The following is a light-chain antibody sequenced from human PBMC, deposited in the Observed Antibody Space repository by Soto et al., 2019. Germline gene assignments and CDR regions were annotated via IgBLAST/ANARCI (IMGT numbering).Light chain of an antibody. Sequence: DIQMTQSPSTLSASVGDRVTITCRASQGISNLLAWYQQKPGQVPKLLIYDASTLESGVSSRFSGSGSGTEFALTISGLQPDDFASYYCQQYSDHWTFGQGTKVEIK. V-gene: IGKV1-5*01. CDR2: DAS. J-gene: IGKJ1*01. CDR3: QQYSDHWT. CDR1: QGISNL.